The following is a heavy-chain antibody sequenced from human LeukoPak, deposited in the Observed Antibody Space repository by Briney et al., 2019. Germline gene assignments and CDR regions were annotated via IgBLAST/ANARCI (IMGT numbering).Heavy chain of an antibody. J-gene: IGHJ4*02. CDR1: GFTFSSYA. V-gene: IGHV3-23*01. Sequence: GGSLRLSCAASGFTFSSYAMSWVRQAPGKGLEWVSAISGSGSTYCADSVKGRFTISRDNSKNTLYLQMNSLRDEDTAVYYCAKHRFESGGYHSTDWGQGTLVTVSS. D-gene: IGHD3-22*01. CDR2: ISGSGST. CDR3: AKHRFESGGYHSTD.